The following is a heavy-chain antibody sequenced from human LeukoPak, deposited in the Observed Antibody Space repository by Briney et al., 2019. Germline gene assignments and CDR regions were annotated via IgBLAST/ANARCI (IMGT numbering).Heavy chain of an antibody. CDR1: GGSISSYY. Sequence: SETLSLTCTVSGGSISSYYWSWIRQPPGKGLEWIGYIYYSGSTNYNPSLKSRVTISVDTSKNQFSLKLGSVTAADTAVYYCARIYYSSSFPYYFDYWGQGTLVTVSS. V-gene: IGHV4-59*01. CDR3: ARIYYSSSFPYYFDY. D-gene: IGHD6-6*01. J-gene: IGHJ4*02. CDR2: IYYSGST.